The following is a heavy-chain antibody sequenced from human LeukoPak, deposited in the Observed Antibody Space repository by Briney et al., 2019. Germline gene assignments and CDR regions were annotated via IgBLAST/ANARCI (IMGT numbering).Heavy chain of an antibody. Sequence: SETLSLTCTVPGGSLTPYYWTWIRQPPGKGLEWIGYIHYNGNTNYNPSLKSRVTMSVNTSENQFSLILTSVTAADTAVYYCARIPDISGWPFDYWGQGTLVTVSS. J-gene: IGHJ4*02. CDR1: GGSLTPYY. CDR3: ARIPDISGWPFDY. V-gene: IGHV4-59*12. CDR2: IHYNGNT. D-gene: IGHD6-25*01.